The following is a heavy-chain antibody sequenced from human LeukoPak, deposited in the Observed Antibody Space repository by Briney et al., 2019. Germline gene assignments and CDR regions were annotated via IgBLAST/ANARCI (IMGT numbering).Heavy chain of an antibody. D-gene: IGHD1-20*01. Sequence: SETLSLTCAVYGGSLSGYYWSWIRQPPGKGLEWIGEISHSGSTNYNPSLKSRVTISIDTSKNQFSLKLSSVTAADTAVYYCARYNWNDHYWGQGTLVTVSS. J-gene: IGHJ4*02. CDR3: ARYNWNDHY. V-gene: IGHV4-34*01. CDR1: GGSLSGYY. CDR2: ISHSGST.